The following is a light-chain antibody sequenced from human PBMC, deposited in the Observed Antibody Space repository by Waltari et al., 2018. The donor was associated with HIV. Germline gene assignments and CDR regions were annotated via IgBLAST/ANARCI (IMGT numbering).Light chain of an antibody. Sequence: QSALTQPASVSASLGQSITISCLTPSTDFTTYDSVSWYQHHPGKAPQLVIYDANARPSGAPFRFSGSKSGNTASLIISDVQPEDEAHYYCSSYFSPGGLVFGGGTKLTVL. CDR1: STDFTTYDS. CDR3: SSYFSPGGLV. V-gene: IGLV2-14*01. CDR2: DAN. J-gene: IGLJ3*02.